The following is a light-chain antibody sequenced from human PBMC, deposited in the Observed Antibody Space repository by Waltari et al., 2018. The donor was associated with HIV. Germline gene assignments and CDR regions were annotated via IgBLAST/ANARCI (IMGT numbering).Light chain of an antibody. CDR2: GAT. Sequence: EIVMTQSPATLSVSLGGRATLFCRARLSVSNNLAWYQQKPGQGPRLLMYGATARATGIPARFGGSGSGTEFTLTNSSLQSEDFGLYYCQQWNQGPLGVTFGQGTRLTI. CDR1: LSVSNN. V-gene: IGKV3-15*01. CDR3: QQWNQGPLGVT. J-gene: IGKJ5*01.